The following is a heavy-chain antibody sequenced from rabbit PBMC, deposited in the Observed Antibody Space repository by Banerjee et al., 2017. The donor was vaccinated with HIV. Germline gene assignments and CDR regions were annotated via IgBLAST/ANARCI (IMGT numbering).Heavy chain of an antibody. CDR2: IDSSSGDA. Sequence: QEQLEESGGDLVKPEGSLTLTCTASGFSFSSSYWICWVRQAPGKGLEWIGCIDSSSGDAYYASWAKGRFTISKTSWTTVTLQMTSLTAADTATYFCARELGDYYGMDLWGQGTLVTVS. CDR3: ARELGDYYGMDL. CDR1: GFSFSSSYW. V-gene: IGHV1S45*01. D-gene: IGHD4-1*01. J-gene: IGHJ6*01.